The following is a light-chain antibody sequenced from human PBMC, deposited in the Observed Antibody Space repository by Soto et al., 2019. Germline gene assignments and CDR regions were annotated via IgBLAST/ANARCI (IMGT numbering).Light chain of an antibody. V-gene: IGLV1-51*01. CDR1: SSNIGSNY. Sequence: QAVVTQPPSVSAAPGQKVTISCSGSSSNIGSNYVSWYQQLPGAAPKLLIYDNSQRPSGIPDRFSGSKSGTSATLGITGLQTGDEADYYCATWDSSRLVFGGGTKVTVL. J-gene: IGLJ3*02. CDR2: DNS. CDR3: ATWDSSRLV.